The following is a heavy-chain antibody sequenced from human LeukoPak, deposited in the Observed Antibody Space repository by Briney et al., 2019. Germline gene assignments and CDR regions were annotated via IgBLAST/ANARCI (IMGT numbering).Heavy chain of an antibody. CDR3: AKMPRIAARPDYFDY. J-gene: IGHJ4*02. V-gene: IGHV3-30-3*01. D-gene: IGHD6-6*01. CDR2: ISYDGSNK. CDR1: GFTFSSYA. Sequence: TGGSLRLSCAASGFTFSSYAMSWVRQAPGKGLEWVAVISYDGSNKYYADSVKGRFTISRDNSKNTLYLQMNSLRAEDTAVYYCAKMPRIAARPDYFDYWGQGTLVTVSS.